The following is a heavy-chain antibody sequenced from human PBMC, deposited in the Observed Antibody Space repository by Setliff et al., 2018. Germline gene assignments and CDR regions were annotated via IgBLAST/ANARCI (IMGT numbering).Heavy chain of an antibody. D-gene: IGHD3-3*01. V-gene: IGHV1-3*01. Sequence: ASVKVSCKASGFTLTSYPIHWVRQAPGQRLEWMGWINPDNGNRKYSQXXQGRVTITRDTSASTVFLELSTLRSEDTAVYYCTRDFLGATASFDIWGQGTMVTVSS. J-gene: IGHJ3*02. CDR1: GFTLTSYP. CDR2: INPDNGNR. CDR3: TRDFLGATASFDI.